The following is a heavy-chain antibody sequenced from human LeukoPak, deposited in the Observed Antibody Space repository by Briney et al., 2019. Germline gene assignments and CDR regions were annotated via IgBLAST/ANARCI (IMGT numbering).Heavy chain of an antibody. V-gene: IGHV4-59*08. J-gene: IGHJ4*02. CDR3: ARHYGRWIQFDY. Sequence: SETLSLTCTVSGGSISSYYWSWIRQPPGRGLEWIGYIYDSGRTNYNPSLKSRVTISVDTSKNQFSLKLSSVTAADTAVYYCARHYGRWIQFDYWGQGTLVTVSS. CDR1: GGSISSYY. CDR2: IYDSGRT. D-gene: IGHD5-18*01.